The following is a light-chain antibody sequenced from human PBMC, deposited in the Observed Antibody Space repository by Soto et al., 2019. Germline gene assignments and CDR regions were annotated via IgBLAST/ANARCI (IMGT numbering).Light chain of an antibody. V-gene: IGLV2-11*01. CDR1: SSDVGGDNY. CDR2: DVS. CDR3: CSYGGTYTLYV. J-gene: IGLJ1*01. Sequence: QSALTQPASVSGSPGESITISCTGTSSDVGGDNYVSWYQQYPGKAPKVMIYDVSKRPSGVPDRFSGSRSGNTASLTISGLQTEDEADYFCCSYGGTYTLYVFGTGTKLTVL.